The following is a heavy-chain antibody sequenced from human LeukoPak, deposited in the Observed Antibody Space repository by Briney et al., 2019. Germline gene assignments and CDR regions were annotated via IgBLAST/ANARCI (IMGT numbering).Heavy chain of an antibody. CDR2: IWYDGSNK. D-gene: IGHD2-2*01. CDR3: ARDDCSSTSCLTRGYGMDV. V-gene: IGHV3-33*01. J-gene: IGHJ6*02. CDR1: GFTFSSYG. Sequence: GGSLRLSCAASGFTFSSYGMHWVRQAPGKGLEWVAVIWYDGSNKYYADSVKGRFTISRDNSKNTLYLQMNSLRAEDTAVYYCARDDCSSTSCLTRGYGMDVWGQGTTVTVSS.